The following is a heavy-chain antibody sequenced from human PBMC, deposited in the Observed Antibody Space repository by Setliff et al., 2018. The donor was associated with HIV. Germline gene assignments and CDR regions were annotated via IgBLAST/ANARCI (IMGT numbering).Heavy chain of an antibody. J-gene: IGHJ4*02. Sequence: SVKVSCKASGGTFSSYAISWVRQAPGQGLEWMGRIIPIFGTANYAQKFQGRVTITADKSISTAYMELSSLRSEDTAVYYCARGGEGMALYPDYWGQGTLVTVSS. D-gene: IGHD1-26*01. CDR3: ARGGEGMALYPDY. CDR1: GGTFSSYA. CDR2: IIPIFGTA. V-gene: IGHV1-69*06.